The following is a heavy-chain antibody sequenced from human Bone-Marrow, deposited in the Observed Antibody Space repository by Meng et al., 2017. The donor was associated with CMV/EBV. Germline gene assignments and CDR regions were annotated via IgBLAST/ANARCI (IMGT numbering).Heavy chain of an antibody. Sequence: ASVKVSCKASGYTFTGYYMHWVRQAPGQGLEWMGWINPNSGGTNYAQKFQGRVTMTRDTSISTAYMGLSRLRSDDTAVYYCARGVGGRNGQVGWLPSHPGYGMDVWGQGTTVTVSS. CDR1: GYTFTGYY. CDR2: INPNSGGT. D-gene: IGHD3-3*01. J-gene: IGHJ6*01. V-gene: IGHV1-2*02. CDR3: ARGVGGRNGQVGWLPSHPGYGMDV.